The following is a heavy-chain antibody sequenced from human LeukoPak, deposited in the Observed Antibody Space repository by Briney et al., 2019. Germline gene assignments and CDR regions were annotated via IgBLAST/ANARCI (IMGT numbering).Heavy chain of an antibody. Sequence: SETLSLTCTVSGGSISSYYWSRIRQPPGKGLEWIGYIYYSGSTNYNPSLKSRLTISVDTSKNQFSLKLSSVTAADTAVYYCARQGIQLWLPFDYWGQGTLVTVSS. V-gene: IGHV4-59*08. J-gene: IGHJ4*02. D-gene: IGHD5-18*01. CDR3: ARQGIQLWLPFDY. CDR1: GGSISSYY. CDR2: IYYSGST.